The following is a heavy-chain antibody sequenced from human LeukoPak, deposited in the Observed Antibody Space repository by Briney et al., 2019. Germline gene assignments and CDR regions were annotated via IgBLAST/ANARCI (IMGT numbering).Heavy chain of an antibody. V-gene: IGHV4-39*01. J-gene: IGHJ5*02. D-gene: IGHD3-22*01. CDR2: IYYSGST. CDR1: GGSISSSSYY. Sequence: PSETLSLTCTVSGGSISSSSYYWGWIRQPPGKGLEWIGSIYYSGSTYYNPSLKSRVTISVDTSKNQFSLKLSSVTAADTAVYYCASQDSSGPLDPWGQGTLVTVSS. CDR3: ASQDSSGPLDP.